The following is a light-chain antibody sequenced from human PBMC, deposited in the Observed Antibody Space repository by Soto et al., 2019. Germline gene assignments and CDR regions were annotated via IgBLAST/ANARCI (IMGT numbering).Light chain of an antibody. V-gene: IGLV2-14*01. Sequence: QSVLTQPASVSGAPGQSITISCTGSSSDVGGYNYVSWYQQHPGKAPKVMIYDVSNRPSGVSNRVSGSKSGKTASLTISGLQAEDEADYYCSSYTSSNTRVVFGGGTKLTVL. CDR3: SSYTSSNTRVV. J-gene: IGLJ2*01. CDR2: DVS. CDR1: SSDVGGYNY.